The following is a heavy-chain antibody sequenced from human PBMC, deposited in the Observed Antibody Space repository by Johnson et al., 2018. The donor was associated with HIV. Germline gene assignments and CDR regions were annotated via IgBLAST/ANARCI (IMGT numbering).Heavy chain of an antibody. D-gene: IGHD3-10*01. Sequence: VQLVESGGGLVQPGGSLRLSCAASGFSFSTYWMHWVRRVPGKGLVWVSRIDTEGSGTTYADSVKGRFTISSDSSKNTVYLHMDSLTPEDTAVYYCAGLAVRGSAGAFDIWGQGTMVTVSS. J-gene: IGHJ3*02. CDR2: IDTEGSGT. CDR1: GFSFSTYW. V-gene: IGHV3-74*03. CDR3: AGLAVRGSAGAFDI.